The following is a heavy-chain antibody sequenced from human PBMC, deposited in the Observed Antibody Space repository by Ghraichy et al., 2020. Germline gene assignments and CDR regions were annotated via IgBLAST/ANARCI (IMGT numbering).Heavy chain of an antibody. D-gene: IGHD3-3*01. Sequence: SETLSLTCTVSGGPISSSSYYWAWIRQPPGKGLEWIGSIYYSGSTYYNPSLKSRVTMSVDLAKNQFSLKLTSVTAADTAVYYCARLSANYDVWCGNRHLNYFDRWGQGIRVTV. CDR1: GGPISSSSYY. CDR3: ARLSANYDVWCGNRHLNYFDR. V-gene: IGHV4-39*01. CDR2: IYYSGST. J-gene: IGHJ5*02.